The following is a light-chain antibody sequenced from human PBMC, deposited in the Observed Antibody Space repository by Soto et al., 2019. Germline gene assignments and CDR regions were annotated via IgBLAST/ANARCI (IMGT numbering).Light chain of an antibody. Sequence: EIVMTQSPATLSVSPGERATLSCRASQSVSSNLAWYQKKPGQAPRLLIYGASTRATGIPARFSGSGSGTEFTLTISSLPSEDFAVYSCQQYNNWPYTFGQGTKLEIK. CDR2: GAS. CDR1: QSVSSN. CDR3: QQYNNWPYT. J-gene: IGKJ2*01. V-gene: IGKV3-15*01.